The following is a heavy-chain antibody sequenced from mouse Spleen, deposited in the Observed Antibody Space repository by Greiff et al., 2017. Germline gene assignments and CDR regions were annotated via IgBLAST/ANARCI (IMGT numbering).Heavy chain of an antibody. CDR3: ARQGALYDGSPYWYFDV. D-gene: IGHD2-1*01. V-gene: IGHV5-9*04. J-gene: IGHJ1*01. CDR2: ISSGGGNT. CDR1: GFTFSSYT. Sequence: EVRLVESGGGLVKPGGSLKLSCAASGFTFSSYTMSWVRQTPAKRLEWVATISSGGGNTYYPDSVKGRFTISRDNARNTLYLQMSSRRSEYTAMYYCARQGALYDGSPYWYFDVWGAGTTVTVSS.